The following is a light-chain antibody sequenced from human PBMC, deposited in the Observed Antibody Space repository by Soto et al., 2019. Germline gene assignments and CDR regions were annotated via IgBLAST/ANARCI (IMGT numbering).Light chain of an antibody. CDR1: QSISSN. V-gene: IGKV3-15*01. J-gene: IGKJ5*01. CDR3: MQYYVCLLT. CDR2: RTS. Sequence: EIVMTQSPATLSVSPEERATLSCRASQSISSNLAWYQQKPGQAPRLLMFRTSSRATGFPARFSGDGSGTEFPLLIDRLKSYDFLVYSWMQYYVCLLTFAQGTRRETK.